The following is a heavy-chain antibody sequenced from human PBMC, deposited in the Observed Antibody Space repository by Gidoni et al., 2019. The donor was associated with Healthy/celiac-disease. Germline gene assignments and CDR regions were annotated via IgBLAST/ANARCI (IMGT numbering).Heavy chain of an antibody. V-gene: IGHV1-2*02. CDR1: GYTFTRYY. J-gene: IGHJ4*02. CDR2: INPNSGGT. D-gene: IGHD3-10*01. Sequence: QVQPVQSGAWVKIPGASVKVSCRTSGYTFTRYYMHWVRQAPGQGLEWMGWINPNSGGTNYAQKFQGRITMNRETSISTAYMELSRLRSDDTAVYYCAKGQFTMVRGVIITRGDFDYWGQGTLVTVSS. CDR3: AKGQFTMVRGVIITRGDFDY.